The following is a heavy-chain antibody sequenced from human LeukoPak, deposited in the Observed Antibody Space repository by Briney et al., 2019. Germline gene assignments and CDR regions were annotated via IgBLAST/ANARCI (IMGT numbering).Heavy chain of an antibody. V-gene: IGHV3-48*03. CDR1: GFTFSSYE. CDR2: ISSSGSTI. J-gene: IGHJ3*02. Sequence: PGGSLRLSCAASGFTFSSYEINWVRQAPGKGLEGVSFISSSGSTIYYADSVKGRFTISRDNAKNSLYLQMNSLRAEDTAVYYCARASRGSGAFDIWGQGTMVTVSS. D-gene: IGHD6-25*01. CDR3: ARASRGSGAFDI.